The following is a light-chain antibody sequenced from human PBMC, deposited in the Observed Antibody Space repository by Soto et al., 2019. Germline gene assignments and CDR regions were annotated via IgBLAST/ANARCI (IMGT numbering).Light chain of an antibody. CDR2: GAS. CDR3: QQYRMSPNT. V-gene: IGKV3-20*01. J-gene: IGKJ5*01. Sequence: EIVLTQSPGTLPLSPGERATLSCRASQSVSNNYLAWYQQKPGQAPRLLIYGASNRATGIPDRFSGSGSGTDFTLTISRLEPEDFAVYYCQQYRMSPNTFGQGTRLEIK. CDR1: QSVSNNY.